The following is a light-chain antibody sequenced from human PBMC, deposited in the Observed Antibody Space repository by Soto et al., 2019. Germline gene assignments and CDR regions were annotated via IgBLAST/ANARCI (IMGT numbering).Light chain of an antibody. V-gene: IGLV2-11*01. J-gene: IGLJ1*01. CDR1: SSDVGAYNY. CDR3: CSYAGSYNYV. CDR2: DVS. Sequence: QSALTQPRSVSGSPGQSVTISCTGTSSDVGAYNYVSWYQQHQGKAPKVMIYDVSKRPSGVPDRFSGSKSGTTASLTISGLQADDEADYYCCSYAGSYNYVFGSGTKVTVL.